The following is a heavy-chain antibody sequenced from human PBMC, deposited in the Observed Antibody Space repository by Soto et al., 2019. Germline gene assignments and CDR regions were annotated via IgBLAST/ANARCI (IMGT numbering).Heavy chain of an antibody. V-gene: IGHV4-38-2*01. CDR3: ASLGYDFWSGYYKRHYFEY. CDR2: IYHSGST. Sequence: NPSETLSLTCASSVYSISSGYYWGWIRQPPGKGLEWIGSIYHSGSTYYNPSLKSRVTISVDTSKNQFSLKLSSVTAADTAVYYCASLGYDFWSGYYKRHYFEYWGQGTLVTVSS. D-gene: IGHD3-3*01. J-gene: IGHJ4*02. CDR1: VYSISSGYY.